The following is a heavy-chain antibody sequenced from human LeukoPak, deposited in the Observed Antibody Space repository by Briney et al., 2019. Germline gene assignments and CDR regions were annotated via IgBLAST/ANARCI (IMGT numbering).Heavy chain of an antibody. CDR2: ISSSSSTI. Sequence: GGSPRLSCAASGFTFSSYSMNWVRQAPGKGLEWVSYISSSSSTIYYADSVKGRFTISRDNAKNSLYLQMNSLRAEDTAVYYCARESVDYYFDYWGQGTLVTVSS. J-gene: IGHJ4*02. CDR1: GFTFSSYS. V-gene: IGHV3-48*01. D-gene: IGHD3-3*01. CDR3: ARESVDYYFDY.